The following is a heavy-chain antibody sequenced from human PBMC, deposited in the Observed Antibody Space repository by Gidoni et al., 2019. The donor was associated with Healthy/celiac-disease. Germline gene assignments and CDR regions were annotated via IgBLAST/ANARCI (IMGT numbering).Heavy chain of an antibody. D-gene: IGHD3-10*01. CDR2: IKSKADGGTT. CDR1: GFTFRNAW. CDR3: TTGEDYYGSGRYF. J-gene: IGHJ4*02. Sequence: EVQLVESGGGLVNPGGSLRLSCAASGFTFRNAWMRWVRQAPGKGLEWVGRIKSKADGGTTDYAAPVKGRFTISREDSKKTLYLQMNSLKTEDTAVYYCTTGEDYYGSGRYFWGQGTLVTVSS. V-gene: IGHV3-15*01.